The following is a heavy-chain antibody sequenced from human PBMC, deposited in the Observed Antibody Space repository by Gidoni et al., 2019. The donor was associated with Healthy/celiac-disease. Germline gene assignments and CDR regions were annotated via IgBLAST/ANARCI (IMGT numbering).Heavy chain of an antibody. CDR2: IYYSGST. J-gene: IGHJ4*02. CDR3: ARVVPVFGVVISGIDY. V-gene: IGHV4-31*03. CDR1: GGSISSGGSY. Sequence: QVQLQESGPGLVKPSQTLSLTCTFSGGSISSGGSYWSWIRQHPGKGLEWIGYIYYSGSTYYNPSLKRRVTISVDTSKNQFSLKLSSVTAADTAVYYCARVVPVFGVVISGIDYWGQGTLVTVSS. D-gene: IGHD3-3*01.